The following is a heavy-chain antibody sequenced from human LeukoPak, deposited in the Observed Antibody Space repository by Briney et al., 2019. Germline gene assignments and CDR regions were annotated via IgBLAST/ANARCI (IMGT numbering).Heavy chain of an antibody. D-gene: IGHD2-2*01. Sequence: SETLSLTCTVSGDSIRNHYWSWIRQPPGKGLEWIGYIYNSGSTNYSPSLKSRVTISVDTSKNQFSLKLSSVTTADTAVYFCAREYCSSTSCYFDFWGQGTLVIVSS. CDR1: GDSIRNHY. J-gene: IGHJ4*02. CDR2: IYNSGST. CDR3: AREYCSSTSCYFDF. V-gene: IGHV4-59*11.